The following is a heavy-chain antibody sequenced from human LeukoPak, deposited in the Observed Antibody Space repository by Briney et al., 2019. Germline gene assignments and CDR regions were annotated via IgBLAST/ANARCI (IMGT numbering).Heavy chain of an antibody. CDR1: GFTLSSYW. CDR3: ARDDSSGCWY. CDR2: IKQDGSEK. D-gene: IGHD6-19*01. J-gene: IGHJ4*02. V-gene: IGHV3-7*01. Sequence: GGSLRLSCAASGFTLSSYWMSWVRQAPGKGLEWVANIKQDGSEKYYVDSVKGRFTISRDNAKNSLYLQMNSLRAEDTAVYYCARDDSSGCWYWGQGTLVTVSS.